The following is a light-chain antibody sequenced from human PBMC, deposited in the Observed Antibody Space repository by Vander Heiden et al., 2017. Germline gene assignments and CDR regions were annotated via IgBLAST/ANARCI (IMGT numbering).Light chain of an antibody. CDR1: RDINSY. V-gene: IGKV1-9*01. J-gene: IGKJ1*01. Sequence: IQLTQSPSSLSASVGDRVTITCRASRDINSYLAWYQQRPGKAPKLLIYAATTLQSGVPLRFGGSGSGTDFTLTINNLQSEDLGTYHCQQCRSAPWTFGRGTTV. CDR2: AAT. CDR3: QQCRSAPWT.